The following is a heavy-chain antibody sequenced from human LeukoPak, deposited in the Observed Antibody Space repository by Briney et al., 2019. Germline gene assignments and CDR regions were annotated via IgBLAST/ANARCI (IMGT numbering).Heavy chain of an antibody. V-gene: IGHV1-2*04. CDR1: GYTFTGYY. Sequence: ASVKVSCKASGYTFTGYYMHWVRQAPGQGLEWMGWINPNSGGTNYAQKFQGWVIMTRDTSISTAYMELSRLRSDDTAVYYCATGIAAAGIPLDVWGQGTTATVSS. J-gene: IGHJ6*02. CDR2: INPNSGGT. D-gene: IGHD6-13*01. CDR3: ATGIAAAGIPLDV.